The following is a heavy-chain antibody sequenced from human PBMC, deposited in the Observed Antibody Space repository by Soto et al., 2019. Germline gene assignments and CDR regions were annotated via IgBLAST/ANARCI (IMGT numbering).Heavy chain of an antibody. J-gene: IGHJ6*01. CDR2: ISGSGGST. V-gene: IGHV3-23*01. CDR3: AKGVARITVGVMSAMDV. CDR1: GFTFSSYA. D-gene: IGHD1-20*01. Sequence: XGSLRLSCAASGFTFSSYAMYGVRQAPGKGLEWVSVISGSGGSTYYADSVKGRFTISRDNSKNTLFLQMSSLRGEDTGVYYCAKGVARITVGVMSAMDVWGQGTTVTVSS.